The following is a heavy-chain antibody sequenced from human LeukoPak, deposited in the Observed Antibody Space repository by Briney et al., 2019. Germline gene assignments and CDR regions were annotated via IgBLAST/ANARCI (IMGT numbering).Heavy chain of an antibody. CDR2: MKQDGSEK. Sequence: GGSLRLSCAASGFTFRSYEMNWVRQAPGKGLEWVANMKQDGSEKYYVDSVKGRFTISRDNAKNSLYLQMNSLRAEDTAVYYCARDGYNWNNGIFDYWGQGTLVTVSS. CDR3: ARDGYNWNNGIFDY. D-gene: IGHD1/OR15-1a*01. J-gene: IGHJ4*02. V-gene: IGHV3-7*01. CDR1: GFTFRSYE.